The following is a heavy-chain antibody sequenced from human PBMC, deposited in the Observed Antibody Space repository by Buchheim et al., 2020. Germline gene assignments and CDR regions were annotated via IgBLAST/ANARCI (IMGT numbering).Heavy chain of an antibody. J-gene: IGHJ4*02. V-gene: IGHV3-30*18. D-gene: IGHD1-26*01. Sequence: QVQLVESGGGVVQPGRSLRLSCAASGFTFSSYGMHWARQAPGKGLEWVAVISYDGSNKYYADSVKGRFTISRDNSKNTLYLQMNSLRAEDTAVYYCAKLVFDGGSYDYWGQGTL. CDR3: AKLVFDGGSYDY. CDR1: GFTFSSYG. CDR2: ISYDGSNK.